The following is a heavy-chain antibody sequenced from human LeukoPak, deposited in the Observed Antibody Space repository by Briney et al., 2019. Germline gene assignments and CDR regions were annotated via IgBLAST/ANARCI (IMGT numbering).Heavy chain of an antibody. D-gene: IGHD1-26*01. CDR2: IYSSGHT. CDR3: ARHRSPGVGATEY. Sequence: SETLSLTCTVSSDSISTSTYYWGWIRQPPGKGLEWDGSIYSSGHTYYSPPLQNRVTISVDTSKNQFSLKLSSVTAADTAIYYCARHRSPGVGATEYWGQGTLVTVSS. V-gene: IGHV4-39*01. CDR1: SDSISTSTYY. J-gene: IGHJ4*02.